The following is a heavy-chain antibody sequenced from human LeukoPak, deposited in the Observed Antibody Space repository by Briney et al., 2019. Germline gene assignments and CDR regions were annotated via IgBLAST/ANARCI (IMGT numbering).Heavy chain of an antibody. D-gene: IGHD3-3*01. J-gene: IGHJ4*02. CDR2: ISYDGNNK. Sequence: QPGRSLRLSCAASGFTFSSYGMHWVRQAPGKGLEWVAVISYDGNNKYYADSVKGRFTISRDNAKNSLYLQMNSLRAEDTAVFYCARLDYDFWSGYSFDYWGQGTLVTVSS. CDR1: GFTFSSYG. V-gene: IGHV3-30*03. CDR3: ARLDYDFWSGYSFDY.